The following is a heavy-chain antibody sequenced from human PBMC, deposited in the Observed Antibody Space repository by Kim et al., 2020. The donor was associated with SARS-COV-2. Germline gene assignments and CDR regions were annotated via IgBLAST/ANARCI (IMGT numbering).Heavy chain of an antibody. V-gene: IGHV1-46*01. CDR3: ARVLSLVVWDH. J-gene: IGHJ4*02. D-gene: IGHD2-15*01. Sequence: RTTYGQQVQGRVTVTTDTSPSTVYMNLGSLRSEDTAVYYCARVLSLVVWDHWGQGTLVTVSA. CDR2: RT.